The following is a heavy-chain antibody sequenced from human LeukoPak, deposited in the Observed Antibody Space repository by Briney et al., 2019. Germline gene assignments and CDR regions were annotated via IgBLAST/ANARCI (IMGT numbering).Heavy chain of an antibody. D-gene: IGHD3-3*01. Sequence: GGSLRLSCAASGFTFSSYWMHWVRQAPGKGLVWVSRINSDGSSTSYADSVKGRFTISRDNAKNTLYLQMNSLRAEDTAVYYCAKPQEADLWVPDYWGQGTLVTVSS. CDR1: GFTFSSYW. CDR3: AKPQEADLWVPDY. V-gene: IGHV3-74*01. CDR2: INSDGSST. J-gene: IGHJ4*02.